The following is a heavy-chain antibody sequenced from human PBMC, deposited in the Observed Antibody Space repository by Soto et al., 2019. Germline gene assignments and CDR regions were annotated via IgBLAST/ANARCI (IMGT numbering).Heavy chain of an antibody. V-gene: IGHV5-51*01. Sequence: PGESLKISCQGFGYSFTSYWIGWVRQMPGKGLEWMGVIYPGDSETRYSPSFQGQVTISADRSISTAYLQWSSLKASDTAMYYCASGLGYCANGVCYTARFDPWGRGTLVTVSS. D-gene: IGHD2-8*01. CDR2: IYPGDSET. CDR3: ASGLGYCANGVCYTARFDP. J-gene: IGHJ5*02. CDR1: GYSFTSYW.